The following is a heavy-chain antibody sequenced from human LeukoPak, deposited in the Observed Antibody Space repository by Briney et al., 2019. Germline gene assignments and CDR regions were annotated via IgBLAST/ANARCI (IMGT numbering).Heavy chain of an antibody. CDR2: INHSGST. CDR3: ARKAGGYDVDY. Sequence: SETLSLTCAVYGGSFSGYYWSWIRQPPGKGLEWIGEINHSGSTNYNPSLKSRVTISVDTSKNQFPLKLSSVTAADTAVYYCARKAGGYDVDYWGQGTLVTVS. D-gene: IGHD3-16*01. V-gene: IGHV4-34*01. J-gene: IGHJ4*02. CDR1: GGSFSGYY.